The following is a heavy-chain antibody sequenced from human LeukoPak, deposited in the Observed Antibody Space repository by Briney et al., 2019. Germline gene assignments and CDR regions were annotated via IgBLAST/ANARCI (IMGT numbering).Heavy chain of an antibody. CDR1: GYSFTSYW. Sequence: PGESLKISCKGSGYSFTSYWIGWVRQMPGKGLEWMGIFYPGDSDTRYSPSFQGQVTISADKSISTAYLQWSSLKASDTAMYYCARHGSTDSSGKAFDYWGQGTLVTVSS. CDR3: ARHGSTDSSGKAFDY. J-gene: IGHJ4*02. D-gene: IGHD3-22*01. V-gene: IGHV5-51*01. CDR2: FYPGDSDT.